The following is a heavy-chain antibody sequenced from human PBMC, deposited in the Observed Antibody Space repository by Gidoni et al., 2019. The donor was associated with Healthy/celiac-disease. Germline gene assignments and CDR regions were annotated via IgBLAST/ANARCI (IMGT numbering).Heavy chain of an antibody. D-gene: IGHD3-22*01. CDR3: ARDLPLNYYDSSGDDAFDI. Sequence: EVQLVASGGGLVQPGGSLRLSCAASGFTVSSNYMSWVRQAPGKGLEWVSVIYSGGSTYYADSVKGRFTISRDNSKNTLYLQMNSLRAEDTAVYYCARDLPLNYYDSSGDDAFDIWGQGTMVTVSS. J-gene: IGHJ3*02. CDR1: GFTVSSNY. V-gene: IGHV3-66*01. CDR2: IYSGGST.